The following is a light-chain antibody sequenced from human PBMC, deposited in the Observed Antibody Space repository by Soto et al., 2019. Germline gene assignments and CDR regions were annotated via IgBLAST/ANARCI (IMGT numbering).Light chain of an antibody. CDR3: QQRSNWPKVT. Sequence: EIVLTQSPGTLSLSPGERASLSCRASQNVDTKYLAWYQFKPGQAPRLLIYDASNRATGIPARFSGSGSGTDFTLTISSLEPEDFAVYYCQQRSNWPKVTFGQGTRLEIK. CDR1: QNVDTKY. CDR2: DAS. V-gene: IGKV3-11*01. J-gene: IGKJ5*01.